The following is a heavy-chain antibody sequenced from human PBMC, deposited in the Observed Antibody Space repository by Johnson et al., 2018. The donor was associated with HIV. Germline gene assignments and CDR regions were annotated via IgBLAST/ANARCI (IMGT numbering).Heavy chain of an antibody. J-gene: IGHJ3*02. D-gene: IGHD7-27*01. CDR3: ARDPTTQDSRLTGDFGAFDI. CDR1: GFSIDDYA. CDR2: INWNGGST. Sequence: EQLVESGGRVVRPGGSLRLSCAAFGFSIDDYAMSWVRQVPGKGLEWVSGINWNGGSTNYAASVKGRFVISRDNARNSLYLQMNGLTVEDTALYFCARDPTTQDSRLTGDFGAFDIWGQGTMVTVSS. V-gene: IGHV3-20*04.